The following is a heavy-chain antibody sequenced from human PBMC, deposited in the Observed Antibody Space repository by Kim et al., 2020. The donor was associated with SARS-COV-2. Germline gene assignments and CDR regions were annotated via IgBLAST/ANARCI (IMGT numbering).Heavy chain of an antibody. D-gene: IGHD3-16*01. Sequence: SVKVSCKASGGTFSSYAISWVRQAPGQGLEWMGRIIPILGIANYAQKFQGRVTITADKSTSTAYMELSSLRSEDTAVYYCARSIMITFGGVMGGLDYWGQGTLVTVSS. CDR3: ARSIMITFGGVMGGLDY. CDR2: IIPILGIA. CDR1: GGTFSSYA. V-gene: IGHV1-69*04. J-gene: IGHJ4*02.